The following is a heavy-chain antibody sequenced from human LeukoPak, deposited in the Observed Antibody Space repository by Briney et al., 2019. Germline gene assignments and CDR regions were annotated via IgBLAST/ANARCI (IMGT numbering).Heavy chain of an antibody. J-gene: IGHJ4*02. D-gene: IGHD6-25*01. CDR1: GFTFSTYS. V-gene: IGHV3-48*02. CDR3: AREIRGYYLDY. CDR2: ITSDSKSI. Sequence: GGSLRLSCAASGFTFSTYSMHWVRQAPGEGLEWLSYITSDSKSIYYADSLNGRFTISRDNAKKSLYLQMDSLGDEDTAVYYCAREIRGYYLDYWGQGIPVTVSS.